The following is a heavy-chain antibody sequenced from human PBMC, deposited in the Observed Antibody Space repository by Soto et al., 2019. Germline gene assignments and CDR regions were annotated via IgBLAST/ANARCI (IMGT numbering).Heavy chain of an antibody. CDR3: ASAAGFVGTSTGYSSSWYGDYYYGMDV. CDR1: GGSISSSSYY. V-gene: IGHV4-39*07. D-gene: IGHD6-13*01. Sequence: TSETLSLTCTVSGGSISSSSYYWGWIRQPPGKGLEWIGSIYYSGSTYYNPSLKSRVTISVDTSKNQFSLKLSSVTAADTAVYYCASAAGFVGTSTGYSSSWYGDYYYGMDVWGQGTTVTVSS. CDR2: IYYSGST. J-gene: IGHJ6*02.